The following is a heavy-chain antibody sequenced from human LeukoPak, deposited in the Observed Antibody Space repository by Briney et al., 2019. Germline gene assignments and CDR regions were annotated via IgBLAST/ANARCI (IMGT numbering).Heavy chain of an antibody. J-gene: IGHJ4*02. CDR2: ISYDGSNK. CDR3: VVAAFDY. CDR1: GFTFSSYA. Sequence: GGSLRLSCAASGFTFSSYAMHWVRQAPGKGLEWVAVISYDGSNKYYADSVKGRFTISRVNSKNTLYLQMNSLRAEDTAVYYCVVAAFDYWGQGTLVTVSS. V-gene: IGHV3-30-3*01. D-gene: IGHD6-13*01.